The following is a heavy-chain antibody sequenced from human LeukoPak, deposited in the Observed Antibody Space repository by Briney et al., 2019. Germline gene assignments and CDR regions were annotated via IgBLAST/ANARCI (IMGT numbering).Heavy chain of an antibody. J-gene: IGHJ4*02. CDR3: ARAFGGHDEWYYFDC. CDR1: GFTFTSSA. V-gene: IGHV1-58*02. Sequence: ASVKVSCKASGFTFTSSAMQWVRQARGQRLEWIGWIVVGSGNTNYAQKFQERVTITRDMSTSTAYMELSSLRSEDTAVYYCARAFGGHDEWYYFDCWGQGTLVTVSS. CDR2: IVVGSGNT. D-gene: IGHD5-12*01.